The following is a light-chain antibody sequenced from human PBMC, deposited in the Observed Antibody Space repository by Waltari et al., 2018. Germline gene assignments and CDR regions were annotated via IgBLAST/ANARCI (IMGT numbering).Light chain of an antibody. CDR2: AVS. V-gene: IGKV1-17*03. CDR3: LQSYSTPWT. Sequence: DIQMTQSPSAMSVSVGDRVAITCRASQDIGNYLAWFPQKPGTVPKRLIYAVSSLESGVPSRFSGSDSGTEFTLTINRLQPEDLATYFCLQSYSTPWTFGQGTKVEIK. CDR1: QDIGNY. J-gene: IGKJ1*01.